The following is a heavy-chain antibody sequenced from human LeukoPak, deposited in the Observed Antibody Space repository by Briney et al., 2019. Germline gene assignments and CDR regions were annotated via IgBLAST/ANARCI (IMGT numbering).Heavy chain of an antibody. J-gene: IGHJ4*02. CDR2: IYYSGST. CDR3: ASNLYGFYYFDY. V-gene: IGHV4-39*07. Sequence: SETLSLTCTVSGGSISSSSYYWGWIRQPPGKGLEWIGSIYYSGSTYYNPSLKSRVTISVDTSKNQFSLKLSSVTAADTAVYYCASNLYGFYYFDYWGQGTLVTASS. CDR1: GGSISSSSYY. D-gene: IGHD3-10*01.